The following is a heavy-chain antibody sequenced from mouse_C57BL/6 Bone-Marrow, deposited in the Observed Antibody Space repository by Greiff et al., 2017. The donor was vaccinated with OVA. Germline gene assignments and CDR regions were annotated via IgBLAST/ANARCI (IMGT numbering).Heavy chain of an antibody. Sequence: QVQLQQPGAELVKPGASVKLSCKASGYTFTSYWMHWVKQRPGQGLEWIGMIHPNSGSTNYNEKLKSKATLTVDKSSSTAYMQLSSLTSEDSAVYYCAREIYYDYTPYAMDYWGQGTSVTVSS. CDR1: GYTFTSYW. J-gene: IGHJ4*01. CDR2: IHPNSGST. D-gene: IGHD2-4*01. CDR3: AREIYYDYTPYAMDY. V-gene: IGHV1-64*01.